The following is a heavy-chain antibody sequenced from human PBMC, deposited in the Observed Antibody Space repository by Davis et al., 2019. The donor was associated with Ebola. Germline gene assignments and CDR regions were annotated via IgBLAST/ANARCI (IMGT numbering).Heavy chain of an antibody. J-gene: IGHJ4*02. Sequence: GGSLRLSCAASGFTFSGSAMHWVRQASGKGLEWVGRIRSKANSYATAYAASVKGRFTISRDDSKNTAYLQMNSLKTEDTAVYYCTYYDSSGYGGDYWGQGTLVTVSS. D-gene: IGHD3-22*01. CDR3: TYYDSSGYGGDY. V-gene: IGHV3-73*01. CDR1: GFTFSGSA. CDR2: IRSKANSYAT.